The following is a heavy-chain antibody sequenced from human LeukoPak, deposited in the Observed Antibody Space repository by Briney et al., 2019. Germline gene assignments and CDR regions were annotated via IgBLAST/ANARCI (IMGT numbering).Heavy chain of an antibody. D-gene: IGHD2-21*02. V-gene: IGHV3-7*01. Sequence: GGSLRLSCAASGFTFSSYWMSWVRQAPGKGLEWVANIKQDGSEKYYVDSVKGRFTISRDNAKNSLYLQMNSLRAEDTAVYYCARGPDPVVTATGYRYFDYWGQGTLVTVSS. CDR1: GFTFSSYW. J-gene: IGHJ4*02. CDR2: IKQDGSEK. CDR3: ARGPDPVVTATGYRYFDY.